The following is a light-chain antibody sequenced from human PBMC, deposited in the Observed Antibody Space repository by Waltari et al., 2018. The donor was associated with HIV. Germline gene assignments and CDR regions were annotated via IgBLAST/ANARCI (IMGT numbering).Light chain of an antibody. V-gene: IGLV1-44*01. CDR3: AAWDDSLNGPV. Sequence: QSVLIQPPSASGTPGQRVTISCSGSSSNIGSNTVNWYQQLPGTAPKLLIYSNNQRPSGVPDRVSGSKSGTSASLAISGLQSEDEADYYCAAWDDSLNGPVFGGGTKLTVL. CDR1: SSNIGSNT. CDR2: SNN. J-gene: IGLJ3*02.